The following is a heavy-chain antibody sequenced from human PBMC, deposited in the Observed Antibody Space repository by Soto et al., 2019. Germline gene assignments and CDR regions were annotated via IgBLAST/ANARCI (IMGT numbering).Heavy chain of an antibody. V-gene: IGHV3-23*01. CDR2: ISGGGDAT. CDR1: GFTFISYA. CDR3: ARKVPGSTTRPDYWYFDL. D-gene: IGHD3-10*01. Sequence: EVQLLESGGGLVQPGGSLRLSCAASGFTFISYAMNWVRQAPGKGLQWVSAISGGGDATFYADSVKGRFTISRDNSRNTVPLQKNSLGADDTAVYYCARKVPGSTTRPDYWYFDLWGRGTLVTVSS. J-gene: IGHJ2*01.